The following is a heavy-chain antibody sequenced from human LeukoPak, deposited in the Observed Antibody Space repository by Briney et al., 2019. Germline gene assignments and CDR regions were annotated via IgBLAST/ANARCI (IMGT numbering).Heavy chain of an antibody. CDR2: IWYDGSNK. CDR3: AKSALYCSSTSCYDSYYYYMDV. Sequence: GGSLRFSCAASGFTFSSYGMHWVRQAPGKGLEWVAVIWYDGSNKYYADSVKGRFTISRDNSKNTLYLQMNSLRAEDTAVYYCAKSALYCSSTSCYDSYYYYMDVWGKGTTVTVSS. J-gene: IGHJ6*03. D-gene: IGHD2-2*01. V-gene: IGHV3-33*06. CDR1: GFTFSSYG.